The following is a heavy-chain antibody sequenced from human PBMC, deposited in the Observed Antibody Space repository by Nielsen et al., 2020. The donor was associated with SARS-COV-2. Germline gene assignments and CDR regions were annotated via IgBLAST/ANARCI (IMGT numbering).Heavy chain of an antibody. CDR2: INHSGST. CDR3: ARGITIFGVVIADYYFDY. CDR1: GGSFSGYY. J-gene: IGHJ4*02. Sequence: GSLRLSCAVYGGSFSGYYWSWIRQPPGKGLEWIGEINHSGSTNYNPSLKSRVTISVDTSKNQFSLKLSSVTAADTAVYYCARGITIFGVVIADYYFDYWGQGTLVTVSS. D-gene: IGHD3-3*01. V-gene: IGHV4-34*01.